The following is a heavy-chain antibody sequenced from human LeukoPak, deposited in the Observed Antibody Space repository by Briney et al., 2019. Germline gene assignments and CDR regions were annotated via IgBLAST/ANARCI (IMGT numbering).Heavy chain of an antibody. D-gene: IGHD5-18*01. CDR3: ARDLAYSRLDY. J-gene: IGHJ4*02. V-gene: IGHV3-7*01. CDR2: INPDGNKK. CDR1: GLTFSSSW. Sequence: WGSLRLSCAVSGLTFSSSWMDWVRQAPGKGLEWVASINPDGNKKYSADSVKDRFTISRDNAENSLYLQMNSLRVEDTAFYYCARDLAYSRLDYWGQGMLVTVSS.